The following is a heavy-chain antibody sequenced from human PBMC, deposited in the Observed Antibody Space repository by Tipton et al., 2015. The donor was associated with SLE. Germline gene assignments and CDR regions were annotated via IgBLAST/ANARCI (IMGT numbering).Heavy chain of an antibody. CDR1: GFTFSSYS. D-gene: IGHD2-2*01. CDR3: ASLVVVPAATGDY. CDR2: ISSRSSTI. Sequence: GSLRLSCAASGFTFSSYSMNWVRQAPGKGLEWVSYISSRSSTIYYADSVKGRFTISRDNAKNSLYLQMNSLRAEDTAVYYCASLVVVPAATGDYWGQGTLVTVSS. J-gene: IGHJ4*02. V-gene: IGHV3-48*01.